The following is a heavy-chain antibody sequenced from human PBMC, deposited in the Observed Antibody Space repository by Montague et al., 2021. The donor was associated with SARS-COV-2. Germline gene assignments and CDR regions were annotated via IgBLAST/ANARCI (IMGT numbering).Heavy chain of an antibody. CDR1: GFNFGAYE. V-gene: IGHV3-48*03. CDR2: INGGSSVM. J-gene: IGHJ5*02. Sequence: SRRLSFAASGFNFGAYEMNWVRQTPGKGLEWVSYINGGSSVMYYADSVMGRFTISRDNAESSLYLQMNSLRAEDTAVYYCAPAVPVADDSWGQGTLVTVSS. CDR3: APAVPVADDS. D-gene: IGHD2-2*01.